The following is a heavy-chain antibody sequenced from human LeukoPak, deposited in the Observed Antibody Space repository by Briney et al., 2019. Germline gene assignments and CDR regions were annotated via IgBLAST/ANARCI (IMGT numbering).Heavy chain of an antibody. D-gene: IGHD2-2*01. CDR3: ARRPVIYCSSTSCYAGAFDI. V-gene: IGHV4-39*01. Sequence: SETLSLTCTVSGGSISSYYWGWIRQPPGKGLEWIGTIYYSGSTYYNPSLKSRVTISVDTSKNQFSLKLSSVTAADTAVYYCARRPVIYCSSTSCYAGAFDIWGQGTMVTVSS. CDR1: GGSISSYY. J-gene: IGHJ3*02. CDR2: IYYSGST.